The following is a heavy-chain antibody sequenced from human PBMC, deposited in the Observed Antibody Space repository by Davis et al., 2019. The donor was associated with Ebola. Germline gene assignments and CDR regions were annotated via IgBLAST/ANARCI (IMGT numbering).Heavy chain of an antibody. J-gene: IGHJ4*02. V-gene: IGHV3-23*01. D-gene: IGHD6-19*01. CDR3: AKDTSNVWFDV. CDR1: VFIFSSYV. Sequence: GESLKISCSASVFIFSSYVMSWVRLAPGKGLEWVSTLVLSADTYYADSVKGRFTISRDNSKNTLHLQMNSLRVEDTAIYYWAKDTSNVWFDVWGQGTLVTVSS. CDR2: LVLSADT.